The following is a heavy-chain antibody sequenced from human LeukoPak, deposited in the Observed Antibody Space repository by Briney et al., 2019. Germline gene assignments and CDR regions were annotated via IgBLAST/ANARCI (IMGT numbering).Heavy chain of an antibody. CDR3: ASPTPELTGNYYYGMDV. J-gene: IGHJ6*02. CDR1: GYTFTSYD. Sequence: ASVKDSCKASGYTFTSYDINWVRQATGQGLEWMGWMNPNSGNTGYAQKFQGRVTMTRNTSISTAYMELSSLRSEDTAVYYCASPTPELTGNYYYGMDVWGQGTTVTVSS. V-gene: IGHV1-8*01. D-gene: IGHD7-27*01. CDR2: MNPNSGNT.